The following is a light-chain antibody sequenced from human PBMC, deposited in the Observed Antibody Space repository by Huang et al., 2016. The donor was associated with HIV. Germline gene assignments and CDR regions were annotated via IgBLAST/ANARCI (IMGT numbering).Light chain of an antibody. CDR3: QQYDSYPWT. Sequence: DIQMTQSPSSLSASIGDRVIITCRASQGINNYLAWFQQKPGKAPKSLIFAASKLRSGVPSRFSGSGSGTYFTLAISSLQPEDFATYYCQQYDSYPWTFGPGTKVEIK. CDR2: AAS. V-gene: IGKV1-16*01. CDR1: QGINNY. J-gene: IGKJ1*01.